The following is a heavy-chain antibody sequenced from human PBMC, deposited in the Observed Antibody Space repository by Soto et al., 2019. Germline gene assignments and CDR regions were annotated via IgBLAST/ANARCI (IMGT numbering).Heavy chain of an antibody. J-gene: IGHJ6*02. CDR2: IIPIFGTA. Sequence: QVQLVQSGAEVKKPGSSVKVSCKASGGTFSSYAISWVRQAPGQGLEWMGGIIPIFGTAHYAQKFQGRVTITADESTSTDYIDLSRLRSEDTAVYYCARVKALWDQRGESGYSRYQMGYGMDVWGQGTTVTVSS. D-gene: IGHD2-15*01. V-gene: IGHV1-69*01. CDR1: GGTFSSYA. CDR3: ARVKALWDQRGESGYSRYQMGYGMDV.